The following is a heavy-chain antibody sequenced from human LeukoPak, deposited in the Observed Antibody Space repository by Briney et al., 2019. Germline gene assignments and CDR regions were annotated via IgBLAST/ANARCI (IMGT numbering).Heavy chain of an antibody. Sequence: SETLSLTCAVYGGSFSGYYWNWIRQVPGKGLEWIGEINHSASARYSPSLKSRVTMSVDTSKNQFSLKLTSVTAADTAIYYCARAGAAAAIGSYFDYWGQGTLVTVSS. J-gene: IGHJ4*02. CDR3: ARAGAAAAIGSYFDY. CDR1: GGSFSGYY. V-gene: IGHV4-34*01. D-gene: IGHD2-2*02. CDR2: INHSASA.